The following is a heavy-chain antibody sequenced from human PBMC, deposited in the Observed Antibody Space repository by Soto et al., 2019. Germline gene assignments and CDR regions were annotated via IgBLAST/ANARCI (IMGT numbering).Heavy chain of an antibody. D-gene: IGHD3-10*01. CDR3: ARGLRGSLVGGIVTAPTDAFDI. CDR2: VYSRGSA. Sequence: QVQLQESGPGLVKPSQTLSLTCTVSGDSISGGTYYWSWISQHPGKGLEWIGYVYSRGSAYYNPSHKCRISISVDTSNNQCPLKLSSVTAADTAVYYCARGLRGSLVGGIVTAPTDAFDIWGQGTMVTVSS. CDR1: GDSISGGTYY. J-gene: IGHJ3*02. V-gene: IGHV4-31*03.